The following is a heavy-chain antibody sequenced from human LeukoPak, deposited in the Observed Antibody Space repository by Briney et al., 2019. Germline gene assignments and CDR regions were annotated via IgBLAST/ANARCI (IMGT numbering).Heavy chain of an antibody. CDR1: GYSISSGYY. J-gene: IGHJ6*03. CDR3: ARAPYYYYMDV. CDR2: INHSGST. Sequence: SSETLSLTCTVSGYSISSGYYWSWIRQPPGKGLEWIGEINHSGSTNYNPSLKSRVTISVDTPKNQLSLKLSSVTAADTAVYYCARAPYYYYMDVWGKGTTVTVSS. V-gene: IGHV4-38-2*02.